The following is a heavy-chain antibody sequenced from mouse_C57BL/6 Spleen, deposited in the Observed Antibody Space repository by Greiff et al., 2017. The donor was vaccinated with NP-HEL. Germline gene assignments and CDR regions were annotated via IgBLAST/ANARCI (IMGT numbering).Heavy chain of an antibody. J-gene: IGHJ3*01. Sequence: EVQLQQSGPELVKPGASVKIPCKASGYTFTDYNMDWVKQSHGKSLEWIGDINPNNGGTSYNQKFKGKATLTVDQSSSTAYMQLNSLTSEDSAVYYCARSRITTVVEGAWFAYWGQGTLVTVSA. CDR2: INPNNGGT. CDR3: ARSRITTVVEGAWFAY. V-gene: IGHV1-18*01. D-gene: IGHD1-1*01. CDR1: GYTFTDYN.